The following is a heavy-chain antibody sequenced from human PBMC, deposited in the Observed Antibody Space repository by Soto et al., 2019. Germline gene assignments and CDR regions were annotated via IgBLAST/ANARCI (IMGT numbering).Heavy chain of an antibody. CDR3: ARAVVGYSYGPFDP. D-gene: IGHD5-18*01. Sequence: AGGSLRLSCAASGFTFSSYAMHWVRQAPGKRLEWVAVISYDGSNKYYADSVKGRFTISRDNSKNTLYLQMNSLRAEDTAVYYCARAVVGYSYGPFDPWGQGTLVTVSS. V-gene: IGHV3-30-3*01. CDR2: ISYDGSNK. J-gene: IGHJ5*02. CDR1: GFTFSSYA.